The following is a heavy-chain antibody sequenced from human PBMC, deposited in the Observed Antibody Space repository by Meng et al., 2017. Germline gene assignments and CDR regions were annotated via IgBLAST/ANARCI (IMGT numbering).Heavy chain of an antibody. CDR3: ARDMGTDAFDI. CDR1: GFTFSDYY. CDR2: ISSSGSTI. D-gene: IGHD1/OR15-1a*01. J-gene: IGHJ3*02. V-gene: IGHV3-11*04. Sequence: GESLKISCAASGFTFSDYYMSWIRQAPGKGLEWVSYISSSGSTIYYADSVKGRFTISRDNAKNSLYLQMNSLRAEDTAVYYCARDMGTDAFDIWGQGTMVTVSS.